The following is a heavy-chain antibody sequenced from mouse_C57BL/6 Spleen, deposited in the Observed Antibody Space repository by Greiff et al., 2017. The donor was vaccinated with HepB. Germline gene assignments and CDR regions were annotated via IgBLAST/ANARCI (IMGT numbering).Heavy chain of an antibody. V-gene: IGHV3-1*01. D-gene: IGHD2-5*01. Sequence: EVMLVESGPGMVKPSQSLSLTCTVTGYSITSGYDWHWIRHFPGNKLEWMGYISYSGSTNYDPSLKSRISITHDTSKNHFFLKLNSVTTEDTATYYCARDVYSNWYFDVWGTGTTVTVSS. J-gene: IGHJ1*03. CDR1: GYSITSGYD. CDR2: ISYSGST. CDR3: ARDVYSNWYFDV.